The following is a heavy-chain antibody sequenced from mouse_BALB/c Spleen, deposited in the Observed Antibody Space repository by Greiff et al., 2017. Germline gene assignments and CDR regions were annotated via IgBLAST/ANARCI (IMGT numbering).Heavy chain of an antibody. CDR1: GYSITSDYA. CDR2: ISYSGST. CDR3: ARGTTVSFDY. Sequence: EVKLMESGPGLVKPSQSLSLTCTVTGYSITSDYAWNWIRQFPGNKLEWMGYISYSGSTSYNPSLKSRISITRDTSKNQFFLQLNSVTTEDTATYYCARGTTVSFDYWGQGTTLTVSS. D-gene: IGHD1-1*01. V-gene: IGHV3-2*02. J-gene: IGHJ2*01.